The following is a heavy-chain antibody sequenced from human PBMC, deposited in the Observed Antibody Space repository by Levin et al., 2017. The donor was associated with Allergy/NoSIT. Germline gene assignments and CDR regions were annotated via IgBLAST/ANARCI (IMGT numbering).Heavy chain of an antibody. CDR1: GFIFSDYW. Sequence: GESLKISCAASGFIFSDYWMTWVRQTPGKGLEWVANLKEDGSEGFYVDSVKGRFTVSRDKAGKSVFLQMNSLRAEDTAVYYCASLGSVVTSNGALDYWGQGALVTVSS. CDR3: ASLGSVVTSNGALDY. D-gene: IGHD2-15*01. V-gene: IGHV3-7*01. J-gene: IGHJ4*02. CDR2: LKEDGSEG.